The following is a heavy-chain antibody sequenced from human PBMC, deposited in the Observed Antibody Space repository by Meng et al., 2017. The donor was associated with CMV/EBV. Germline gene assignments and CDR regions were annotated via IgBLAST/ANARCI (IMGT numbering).Heavy chain of an antibody. J-gene: IGHJ6*02. CDR3: AKGREYQLLYRWYYYGMDV. Sequence: GESLKISCAASGFTFSSYGMHWVRPAPGKGLEWVAFIRYDGSNKYYADSVKGRFTISRDNSKNTLYLQMNSLRAEDTAVYYCAKGREYQLLYRWYYYGMDVWGQGTTVTVSS. D-gene: IGHD2-2*02. CDR2: IRYDGSNK. V-gene: IGHV3-30*02. CDR1: GFTFSSYG.